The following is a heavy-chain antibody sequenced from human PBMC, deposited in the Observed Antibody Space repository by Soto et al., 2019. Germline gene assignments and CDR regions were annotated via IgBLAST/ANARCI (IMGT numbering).Heavy chain of an antibody. Sequence: EVQLVESGGGLVQPGESLRLSCAASGFIFSNYWMHWVRQAPGKGLVWVSRIKNDATSPAYADSVKGRFTISRDNAKSTLYLQMNRLRADDTAVYYCARRGEAAGTVVAMAVWGQGTTVTVSS. J-gene: IGHJ6*02. CDR1: GFIFSNYW. CDR3: ARRGEAAGTVVAMAV. D-gene: IGHD6-13*01. V-gene: IGHV3-74*01. CDR2: IKNDATSP.